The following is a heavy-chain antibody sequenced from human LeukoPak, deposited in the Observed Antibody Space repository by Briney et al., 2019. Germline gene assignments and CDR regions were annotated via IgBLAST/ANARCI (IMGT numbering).Heavy chain of an antibody. CDR3: ARSGRQLWSYYFDY. J-gene: IGHJ4*02. CDR1: GFTFSSYG. Sequence: PGRSLRLSCAASGFTFSSYGMHWVRQAPGKGLEWVAVIWYDGSNKYYADSVKGRFTISRDNSKNTLYRQMNSLRAEDTAVYYCARSGRQLWSYYFDYWGQGTLVTVSS. CDR2: IWYDGSNK. D-gene: IGHD5-18*01. V-gene: IGHV3-33*01.